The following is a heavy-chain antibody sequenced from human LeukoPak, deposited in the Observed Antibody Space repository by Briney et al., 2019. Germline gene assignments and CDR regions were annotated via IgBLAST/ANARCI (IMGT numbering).Heavy chain of an antibody. J-gene: IGHJ3*02. V-gene: IGHV3-11*01. CDR1: GFTFGDYY. D-gene: IGHD5-12*01. CDR3: ATHGGGGYDEDDAFNI. CDR2: ITGTGVTI. Sequence: GGSLRLSCAASGFTFGDYYMSWIRQAPGEGLEWISYITGTGVTIHYSDSVKGRFTISRDNAKNSLSLLTNSLRGEDTAVYYCATHGGGGYDEDDAFNIWGQGTMVTVSS.